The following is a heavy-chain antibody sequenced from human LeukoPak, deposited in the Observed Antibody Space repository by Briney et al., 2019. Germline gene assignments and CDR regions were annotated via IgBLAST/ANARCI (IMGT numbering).Heavy chain of an antibody. CDR1: GYTFTGYY. CDR3: ARGPYYYGSGSYYNENWFDP. CDR2: INPNSGGT. D-gene: IGHD3-10*01. V-gene: IGHV1-2*02. J-gene: IGHJ5*02. Sequence: ASVKVSCKASGYTFTGYYMHWVRQAPGQGREWMGWINPNSGGTNYAQKFQGRVTMTRDTSISTAYMELSRLRSDDTAVYYCARGPYYYGSGSYYNENWFDPWGQGTLVTVSS.